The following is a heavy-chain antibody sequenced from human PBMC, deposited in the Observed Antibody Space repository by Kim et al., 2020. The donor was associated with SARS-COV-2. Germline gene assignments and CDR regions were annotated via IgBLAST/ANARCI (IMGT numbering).Heavy chain of an antibody. D-gene: IGHD5-12*01. CDR3: ARHGWIMQGHNWFDP. Sequence: SETLSLTCTVSGGSISSSSYYWGWIRQPPGKGLEWIGSIYYSGSTYYNPSLKSRVTISVDTSKNQFSLKLSSVTAADTAVYYCARHGWIMQGHNWFDPWGQGTLVTVSS. CDR1: GGSISSSSYY. V-gene: IGHV4-39*01. CDR2: IYYSGST. J-gene: IGHJ5*02.